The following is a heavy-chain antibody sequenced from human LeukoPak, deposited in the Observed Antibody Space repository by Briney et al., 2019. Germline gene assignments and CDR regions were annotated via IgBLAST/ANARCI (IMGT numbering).Heavy chain of an antibody. V-gene: IGHV3-23*01. CDR3: AKTGYSSSWYGYYYGMDV. CDR1: GFTFSSYA. D-gene: IGHD6-13*01. CDR2: ISGSGGST. J-gene: IGHJ6*02. Sequence: GGSLRLSCAASGFTFSSYAMSWVRQAPGKGLEWVSAISGSGGSTYYADSVKGRFTISRDNSKNTLYLQMNSLGAEDTAVYYCAKTGYSSSWYGYYYGMDVWGQGTTVTVSS.